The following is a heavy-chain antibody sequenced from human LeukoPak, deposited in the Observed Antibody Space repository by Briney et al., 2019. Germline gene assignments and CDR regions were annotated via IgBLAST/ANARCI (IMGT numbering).Heavy chain of an antibody. CDR2: IIPIFGTA. D-gene: IGHD3-16*02. CDR1: GGTFSSYA. Sequence: ASVKVSCKASGGTFSSYAISWVRQAPGQGLEWMGGIIPIFGTANYAQKFQGRVTITADESTSTAYMELSSLRSEDTAVYYCARWTFGGVIVTQRDYFDYWGQGTLVTVSS. V-gene: IGHV1-69*13. CDR3: ARWTFGGVIVTQRDYFDY. J-gene: IGHJ4*02.